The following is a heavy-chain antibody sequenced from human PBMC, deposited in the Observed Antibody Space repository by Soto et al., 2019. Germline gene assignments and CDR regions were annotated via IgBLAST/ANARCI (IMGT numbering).Heavy chain of an antibody. Sequence: QVHLVESGGGVVQPGRSLTLSCTASGFAFSNYGIHWVRQAPGRGLEWVAVIWSDGTKKFYAGSVRGRFTISRDNSKNTIYLQMNGLRAVDTAVYYCARDWWEEPAGKETVSQFDYWGQGTLVTVSS. CDR3: ARDWWEEPAGKETVSQFDY. V-gene: IGHV3-33*01. J-gene: IGHJ4*02. CDR1: GFAFSNYG. D-gene: IGHD6-13*01. CDR2: IWSDGTKK.